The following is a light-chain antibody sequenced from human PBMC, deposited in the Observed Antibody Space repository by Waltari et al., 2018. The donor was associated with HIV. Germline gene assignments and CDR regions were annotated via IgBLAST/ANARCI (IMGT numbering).Light chain of an antibody. CDR2: EVY. CDR3: SSYSARGFVA. Sequence: HSALTQPASVSGSPGQSITISCTGPTSDFDTFNFVSWYQQSPARAPKLIIFEVYSRPSGVSERFAGSKSGDTASLTISALRAEDEADYFCSSYSARGFVAFGGGTKVTVL. J-gene: IGLJ3*02. CDR1: TSDFDTFNF. V-gene: IGLV2-14*01.